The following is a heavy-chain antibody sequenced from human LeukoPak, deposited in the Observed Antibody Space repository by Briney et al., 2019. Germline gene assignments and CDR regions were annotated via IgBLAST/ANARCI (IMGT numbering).Heavy chain of an antibody. V-gene: IGHV4-59*10. CDR1: GGSFSGYY. D-gene: IGHD3-3*01. Sequence: SETLSLTCAVYGGSFSGYYWSWIRQPAGKGLEWIGRIYTSGSTNYNPSLKSRVTISVDTSKNQFSLKLSSVTAADTAVYYCARNDFWSGYTFDYWGQGTLVTVSS. J-gene: IGHJ4*02. CDR2: IYTSGST. CDR3: ARNDFWSGYTFDY.